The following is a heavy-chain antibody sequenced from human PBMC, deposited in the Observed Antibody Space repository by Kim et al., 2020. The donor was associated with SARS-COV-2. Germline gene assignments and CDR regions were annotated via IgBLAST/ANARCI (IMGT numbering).Heavy chain of an antibody. D-gene: IGHD5-18*01. V-gene: IGHV4-31*03. CDR2: IYYSGST. J-gene: IGHJ4*02. CDR3: ARVDTAMVQY. Sequence: SETLSLTCTVSGGSISSGGYYWSWIRQHPGKGLEWIGYIYYSGSTYYNPSLKSRVTISVDTSKNQFSLKLSSVTAADTAVYYCARVDTAMVQYWGQGTLVTVSS. CDR1: GGSISSGGYY.